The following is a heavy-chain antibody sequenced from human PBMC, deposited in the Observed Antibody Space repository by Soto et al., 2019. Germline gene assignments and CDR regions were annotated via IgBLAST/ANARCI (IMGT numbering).Heavy chain of an antibody. Sequence: QVQLVESGGGVVQPGRSLRLSCAASGCTFSSYAMHWVRQAPGKGLEWVAVISYDGSNKYYADSVKGRFTISRDNSKNTLYLQMNSLRAEDTAVYYCARPLDYGDYAYYGMDVWGQGTTVTVSS. D-gene: IGHD4-17*01. CDR1: GCTFSSYA. J-gene: IGHJ6*02. CDR3: ARPLDYGDYAYYGMDV. V-gene: IGHV3-30-3*01. CDR2: ISYDGSNK.